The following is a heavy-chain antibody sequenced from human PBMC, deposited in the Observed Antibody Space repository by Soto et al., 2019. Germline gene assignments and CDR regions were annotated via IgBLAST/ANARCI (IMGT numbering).Heavy chain of an antibody. Sequence: PGGSLRLSCAASGFTFSSYAMSWVRQAPGKGLEWVSAISGSGGSTYYADSVKGRFTISRDNSKNTLYLQMNSLRAEDTAVYYYAKDWTRYCSSTSCYYSGSDWFDPWGQGTLVTVSS. D-gene: IGHD2-2*01. CDR1: GFTFSSYA. CDR3: AKDWTRYCSSTSCYYSGSDWFDP. CDR2: ISGSGGST. V-gene: IGHV3-23*01. J-gene: IGHJ5*02.